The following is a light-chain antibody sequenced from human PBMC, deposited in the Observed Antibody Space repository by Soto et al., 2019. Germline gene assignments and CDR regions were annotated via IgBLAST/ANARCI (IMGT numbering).Light chain of an antibody. CDR1: NSNIGSNH. CDR3: AAWDDSLNGHVV. CDR2: GNN. V-gene: IGLV1-44*01. J-gene: IGLJ2*01. Sequence: QSVLTQPPSASGTPGQRVAISCSGSNSNIGSNHVNWYQQLPETAPKLLIDGNNQRPSGVPDRSSGSRSGTSASLAISGLQSEDEDDYYGAAWDDSLNGHVVFGGGTKLTVL.